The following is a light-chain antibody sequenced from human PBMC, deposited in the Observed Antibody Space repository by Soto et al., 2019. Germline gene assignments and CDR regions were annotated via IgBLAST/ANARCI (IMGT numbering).Light chain of an antibody. CDR1: QSVSSN. J-gene: IGKJ5*01. Sequence: EIVMTQSPAALSVSPGERASRSCRASQSVSSNLAWYQQKPGQAPRLLIYGASTRATGIPARFSGSGSGTEFTLTISSLQSEDFAVYYCQQYNNWPPITFGQGTRLEIK. CDR3: QQYNNWPPIT. CDR2: GAS. V-gene: IGKV3-15*01.